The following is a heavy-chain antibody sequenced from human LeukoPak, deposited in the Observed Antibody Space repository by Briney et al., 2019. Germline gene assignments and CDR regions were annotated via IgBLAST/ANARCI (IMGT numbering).Heavy chain of an antibody. CDR1: EYTFTGY. J-gene: IGHJ4*02. V-gene: IGHV1-2*02. CDR2: INPNSGGT. CDR3: ASPSPDTGNFYYFVY. Sequence: ASVKVSCKTSEYTFTGYVHWVRQAPGEGLEWMGWINPNSGGTNYAQKFQGRVSMTRDTSISTAYMELSRLRSDDTAVYYCASPSPDTGNFYYFVYWGQGALVTVSS. D-gene: IGHD1-26*01.